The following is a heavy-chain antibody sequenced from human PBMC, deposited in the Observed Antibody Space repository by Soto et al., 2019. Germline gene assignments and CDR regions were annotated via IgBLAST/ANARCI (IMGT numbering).Heavy chain of an antibody. J-gene: IGHJ5*02. CDR2: ISGSDGST. D-gene: IGHD3-22*01. CDR1: GFTFSSYA. CDR3: AKDLYYYDSSGYHFGGNCFDP. Sequence: GGSLRLSCAASGFTFSSYAMSWVRQAPGKGLEWVSAISGSDGSTYYADSVKGRFTNSRDNSKNTLYLQMNSLRAEDTAVYYCAKDLYYYDSSGYHFGGNCFDPWGQGTLVTVSS. V-gene: IGHV3-23*01.